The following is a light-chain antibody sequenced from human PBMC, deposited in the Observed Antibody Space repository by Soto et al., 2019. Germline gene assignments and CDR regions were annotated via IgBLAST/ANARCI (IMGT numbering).Light chain of an antibody. V-gene: IGLV1-44*01. J-gene: IGLJ1*01. CDR2: SNN. CDR3: AAWDDSLNGSKYV. CDR1: SSNIGSNT. Sequence: QSALPQPPSASGTPGQRVTISCSGSSSNIGSNTVNWYQQLPGTAPKLLIYSNNQRPSGVPDRFSGSKSGTSASLAISGLQSEDEADYYCAAWDDSLNGSKYVFGTGTKVTVL.